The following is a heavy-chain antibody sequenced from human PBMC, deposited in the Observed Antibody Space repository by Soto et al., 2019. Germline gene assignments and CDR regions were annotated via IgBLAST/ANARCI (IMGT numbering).Heavy chain of an antibody. CDR2: IIPIFGTA. D-gene: IGHD3-9*01. CDR3: ARDRGSYDILIGEAFDI. CDR1: GGTFSSYA. Sequence: SVKVSCKASGGTFSSYAISWVRQAPGQGLEWMGGIIPIFGTANYAQKFQGRVTITADESTSTAYMELSSLRSEDTAVYYCARDRGSYDILIGEAFDIWGQGTMVTVSS. J-gene: IGHJ3*02. V-gene: IGHV1-69*13.